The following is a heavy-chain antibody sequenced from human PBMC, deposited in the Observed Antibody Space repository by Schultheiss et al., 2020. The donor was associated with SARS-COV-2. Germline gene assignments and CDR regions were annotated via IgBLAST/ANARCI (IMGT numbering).Heavy chain of an antibody. Sequence: SETLSLTCTVSGGSISSYYWSWIRQPPGKGLEWIGYIYYSGSTNYNPSLKSRVTISVDTSKNQFSLKLSSVTAADTAVYYCARSRPGVSKNYYFDYWGQGTLVTVSS. J-gene: IGHJ4*02. CDR2: IYYSGST. CDR3: ARSRPGVSKNYYFDY. V-gene: IGHV4-59*12. D-gene: IGHD3-10*01. CDR1: GGSISSYY.